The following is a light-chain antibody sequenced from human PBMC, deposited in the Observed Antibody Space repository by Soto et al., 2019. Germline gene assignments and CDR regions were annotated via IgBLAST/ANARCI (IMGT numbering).Light chain of an antibody. J-gene: IGKJ1*01. Sequence: IQMTQSPSTLSASLGVRVTITCRASQSISSWLAWYQQKPGKAPKLLIYKASSLESGVPSRFSGSGSGTEFTLTISSLQPDDFATYYCQQYNSYSRTFGQGTKVDIK. V-gene: IGKV1-5*03. CDR3: QQYNSYSRT. CDR2: KAS. CDR1: QSISSW.